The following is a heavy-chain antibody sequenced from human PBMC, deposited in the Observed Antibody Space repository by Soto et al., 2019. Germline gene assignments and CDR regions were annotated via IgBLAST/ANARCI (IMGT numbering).Heavy chain of an antibody. J-gene: IGHJ6*02. CDR2: IYYSGST. CDR3: ARGGRRSPGMDV. CDR1: VGPITSGGST. V-gene: IGHV4-31*03. Sequence: QVHLQESGPGLLKPSQTLSLPALFPVGPITSGGSTWSWIRQPPGKGLEWIGYIYYSGSTYYNPSLKSRVTISVDTSKNQFSLKLSSVTAADTAVYYCARGGRRSPGMDVWGQGTTVTVSS.